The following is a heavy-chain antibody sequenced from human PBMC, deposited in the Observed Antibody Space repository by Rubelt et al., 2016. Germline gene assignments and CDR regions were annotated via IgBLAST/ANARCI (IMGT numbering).Heavy chain of an antibody. CDR3: ARRGWTYSGYEPWDY. J-gene: IGHJ4*02. CDR2: IYHSGST. CDR1: SGSFSAYY. Sequence: QVQLQQWGAGLLKPSETLSLTCAAYSGSFSAYYWTWVRQPPGKGLEWLGSIYHSGSTYYNPSLKSPVPITVDTSKNHFSLELGWVTAAYTAVYYWARRGWTYSGYEPWDYWGQGTLVTVSS. D-gene: IGHD5-12*01. V-gene: IGHV4-34*01.